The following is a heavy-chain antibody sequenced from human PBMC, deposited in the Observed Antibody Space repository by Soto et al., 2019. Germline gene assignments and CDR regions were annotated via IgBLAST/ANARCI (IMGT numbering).Heavy chain of an antibody. CDR2: LSYDGSHT. CDR1: EFTFSDHA. Sequence: QVQLVESGGGVVQPGRSLRLSCTASEFTFSDHAMHWVRQAPGKGLEWVALLSYDGSHTYYADSLRGRFTISRDNSMNTLFLQMNSLRAEDTAVYYCARDPGKGYYSGGYCYAPDFWGQGTLVTVSS. V-gene: IGHV3-30-3*01. CDR3: ARDPGKGYYSGGYCYAPDF. J-gene: IGHJ4*02. D-gene: IGHD2-15*01.